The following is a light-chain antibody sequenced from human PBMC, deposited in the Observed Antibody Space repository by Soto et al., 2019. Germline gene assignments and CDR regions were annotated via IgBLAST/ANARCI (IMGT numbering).Light chain of an antibody. CDR1: QSLTNSF. CDR3: QQYGTSEII. CDR2: DTS. V-gene: IGKV3-20*01. J-gene: IGKJ5*01. Sequence: LKQSVGTLSLYTGERATLSCRASQSLTNSFIAWYQQRPGQAPRLLIYDTSSRASGIPDRFSGSGSGTDFTLTISRLETEDFAVFYCQQYGTSEIIFCQGTLLEI.